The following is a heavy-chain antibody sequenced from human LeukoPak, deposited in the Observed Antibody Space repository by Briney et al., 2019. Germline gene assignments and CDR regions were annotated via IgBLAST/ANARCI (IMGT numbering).Heavy chain of an antibody. V-gene: IGHV4-59*08. CDR2: VYNSGDT. CDR3: ARLKLGAYFDL. D-gene: IGHD3-16*01. J-gene: IGHJ2*01. Sequence: PSETLSLTCTVSGGSTSSYYWNWIRQSPGKGLEWVGYVYNSGDTGKNPSLKSRVTILLDTSKNQCSLKLTSVSAADTAVYYCARLKLGAYFDLWGRGTLVTVSS. CDR1: GGSTSSYY.